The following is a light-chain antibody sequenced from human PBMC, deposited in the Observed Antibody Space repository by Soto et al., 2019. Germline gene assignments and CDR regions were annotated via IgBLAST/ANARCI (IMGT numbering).Light chain of an antibody. CDR1: QSVSSN. CDR3: KQYNNWPYN. Sequence: DIVLTHSPATLSVSRGERATLSCRASQSVSSNLAWYQQRPGQPPRLLIYDASTRATGIPARFSGGGSGTEFTLTISSLQSEDFAVYYCKQYNNWPYNCGQGTKLQIK. V-gene: IGKV3-15*01. CDR2: DAS. J-gene: IGKJ2*01.